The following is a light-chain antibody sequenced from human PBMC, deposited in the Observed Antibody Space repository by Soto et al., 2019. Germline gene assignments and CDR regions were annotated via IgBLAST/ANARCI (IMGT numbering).Light chain of an antibody. CDR1: QSVGSY. Sequence: EIVLTQSPATLSLSPGERATLSCRASQSVGSYLAWYQQKPGQAPRPLIYDASNRATGIPARFSGSWSGTDFTRAISSLESEDLAVYYCQQRSNWPTITFGQGTRLEIK. V-gene: IGKV3-11*01. J-gene: IGKJ5*01. CDR2: DAS. CDR3: QQRSNWPTIT.